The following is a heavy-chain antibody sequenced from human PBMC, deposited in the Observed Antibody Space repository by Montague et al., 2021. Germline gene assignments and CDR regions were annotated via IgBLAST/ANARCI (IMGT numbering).Heavy chain of an antibody. CDR1: RSLINSDYY. J-gene: IGHJ6*03. Sequence: SETLSLTCTVSRSLINSDYYWGWIWQPPGKGLEWMGSVSHGGRTYYNPSLKSRVTISVDTSSSHFSLKLSSVTAADTAMYYCARERDRYYYMDIWGKGTTITVSS. CDR2: VSHGGRT. CDR3: ARERDRYYYMDI. V-gene: IGHV4-38-2*02.